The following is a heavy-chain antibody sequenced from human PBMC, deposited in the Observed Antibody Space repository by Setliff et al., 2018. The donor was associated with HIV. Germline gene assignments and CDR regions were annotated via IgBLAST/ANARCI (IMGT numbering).Heavy chain of an antibody. D-gene: IGHD3-10*01. V-gene: IGHV3-20*04. CDR3: ARVMVRGVEYYVDV. CDR1: GFVFYSFD. CDR2: INWNGGST. J-gene: IGHJ6*04. Sequence: GGSLRLSCVASGFVFYSFDMNWVRQTPEKGLEWVSGINWNGGSTDYADSVKGRFIISRDNAKNSLYLQMNSLRGEDTALYYCARVMVRGVEYYVDVWGKGTTVTVSS.